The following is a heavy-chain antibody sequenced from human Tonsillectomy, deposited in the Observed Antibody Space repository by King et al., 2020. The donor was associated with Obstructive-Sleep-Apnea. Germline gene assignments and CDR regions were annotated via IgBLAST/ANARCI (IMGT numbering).Heavy chain of an antibody. CDR1: GFTFDDYA. D-gene: IGHD3-10*02. CDR2: ISWNSGSI. Sequence: EVQLVESGGGLVQPGRSLRLSCAASGFTFDDYAMHWVRQAPGRGLEWVSGISWNSGSIGYADSVKGRFTISRDNAKNSLYLQMNSLRAEDTASYYCAKDSRFGEYFYYGLDVWGQGSTVTVSS. V-gene: IGHV3-9*01. J-gene: IGHJ6*02. CDR3: AKDSRFGEYFYYGLDV.